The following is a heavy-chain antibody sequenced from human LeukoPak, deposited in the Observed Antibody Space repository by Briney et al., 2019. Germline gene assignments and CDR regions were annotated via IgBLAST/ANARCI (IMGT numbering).Heavy chain of an antibody. Sequence: SETLSLCCAVSGGSISSSSYYWVWLRQPPGKGLEWSGSIYYSGSTYYNPSLKSRVTISVDTSKNQFSLKLSSVAAADTAVYYCARPWLRLYYMDVWGKGTTVTVSS. V-gene: IGHV4-39*01. J-gene: IGHJ6*03. CDR1: GGSISSSSYY. D-gene: IGHD5-12*01. CDR2: IYYSGST. CDR3: ARPWLRLYYMDV.